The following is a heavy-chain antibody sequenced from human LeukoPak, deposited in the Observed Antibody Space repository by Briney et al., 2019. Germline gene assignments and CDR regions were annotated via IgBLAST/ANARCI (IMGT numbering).Heavy chain of an antibody. CDR3: AKDYSTIAAAANPLFDY. J-gene: IGHJ4*02. CDR1: GFTFSAYG. Sequence: GRSLRLSCAASGFTFSAYGMHWVRQAPGKGLEWVAVIPYDGSNNYYADSVKGRFTISRDNSKNTLYLQMNSLRAEDTAVYYCAKDYSTIAAAANPLFDYWGQGALVTVSS. D-gene: IGHD6-25*01. CDR2: IPYDGSNN. V-gene: IGHV3-30*18.